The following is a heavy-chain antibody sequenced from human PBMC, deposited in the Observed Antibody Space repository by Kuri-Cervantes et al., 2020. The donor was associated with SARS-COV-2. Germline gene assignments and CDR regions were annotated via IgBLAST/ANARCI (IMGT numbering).Heavy chain of an antibody. D-gene: IGHD6-19*01. CDR3: ARNRGSGWPFFDY. V-gene: IGHV3-21*01. J-gene: IGHJ4*02. Sequence: GESLKISCAASGFTFSSYSMNWVRQASGKGLEWVSSISSSSSYIYYADSVKGRFTISRDNAKNSLYLQMNSLRAEDTAVYYCARNRGSGWPFFDYWGQGTLVTVSS. CDR1: GFTFSSYS. CDR2: ISSSSSYI.